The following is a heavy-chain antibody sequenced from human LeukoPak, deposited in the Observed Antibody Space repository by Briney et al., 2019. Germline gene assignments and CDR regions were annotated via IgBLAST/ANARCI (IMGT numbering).Heavy chain of an antibody. CDR2: ISSSSSTI. CDR1: GFTFSSYS. CDR3: ARGGVEATGYFGY. D-gene: IGHD3-3*01. Sequence: GGSLRLSCAASGFTFSSYSMNWVRQAPGKGLEWVSHISSSSSTIYYADSVKGRFTISRNNAKNSLCLQMNSLRAEDTAVYYCARGGVEATGYFGYWGQGTLVTVSS. J-gene: IGHJ4*02. V-gene: IGHV3-48*01.